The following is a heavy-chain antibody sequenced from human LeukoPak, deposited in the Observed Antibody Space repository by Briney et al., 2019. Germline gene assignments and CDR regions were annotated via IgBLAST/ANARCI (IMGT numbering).Heavy chain of an antibody. CDR2: INPSGGST. CDR3: ARVAPDSSGYYRGDFDY. CDR1: GYTFTSYY. Sequence: ASVKVSCKASGYTFTSYYMHWVRQAPGQGLEWMGIINPSGGSTSYAQKFQGRVTMTRDMSTSTVYMELSSLRSEDTAVYYCARVAPDSSGYYRGDFDYWGQGTLVTVSS. D-gene: IGHD3-22*01. V-gene: IGHV1-46*01. J-gene: IGHJ4*02.